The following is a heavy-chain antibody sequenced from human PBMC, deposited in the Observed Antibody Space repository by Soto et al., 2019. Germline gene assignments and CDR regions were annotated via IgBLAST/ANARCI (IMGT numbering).Heavy chain of an antibody. CDR2: IYYSGST. V-gene: IGHV4-39*01. Sequence: ASETLSLTCTVSGGSISSSSYYWGWIRQPPGKGLEWIGSIYYSGSTYYNPSLKSRVTISVDTSKNQFSLKLSSVTAADTAVYYCARLFGRTTVEWYFDLWGRGTLVTVSS. CDR3: ARLFGRTTVEWYFDL. J-gene: IGHJ2*01. D-gene: IGHD3-16*01. CDR1: GGSISSSSYY.